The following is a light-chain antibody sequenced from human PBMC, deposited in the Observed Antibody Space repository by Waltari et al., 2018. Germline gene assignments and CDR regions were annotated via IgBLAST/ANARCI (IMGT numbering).Light chain of an antibody. J-gene: IGKJ1*01. CDR3: LQYYSTPPGT. CDR2: WAS. V-gene: IGKV4-1*01. CDR1: QSVLYSSNNNNY. Sequence: DIVMTQSPDSLALSLGERATINCKSSQSVLYSSNNNNYLAWYQQKPGQSPKRLIYWASTRESGVPDRFSGSGSGTDFTLTISSLQAEDVAIYYCLQYYSTPPGTFGQGTKVEIK.